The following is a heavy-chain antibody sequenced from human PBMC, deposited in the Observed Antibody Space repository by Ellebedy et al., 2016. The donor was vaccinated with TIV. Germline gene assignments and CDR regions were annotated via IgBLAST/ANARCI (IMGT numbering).Heavy chain of an antibody. CDR3: ATVPDFWSGYLGYFDY. D-gene: IGHD3-3*01. CDR2: ISGRSGST. CDR1: GFTFNNYA. Sequence: GGSLRLSCAASGFTFNNYAMSWVRQAPGKGLEWVSVISGRSGSTYYADSVKGRFTISRDSSKTTLFLQINTLRAEDTAVYYCATVPDFWSGYLGYFDYWGQGTLVTVSS. J-gene: IGHJ4*02. V-gene: IGHV3-23*01.